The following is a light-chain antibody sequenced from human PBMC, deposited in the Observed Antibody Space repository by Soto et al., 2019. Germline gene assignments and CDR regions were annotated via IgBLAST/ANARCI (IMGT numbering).Light chain of an antibody. V-gene: IGKV1-5*01. CDR1: HSISSW. Sequence: DIQMTQSPSTLSASVGDRVTITCRASHSISSWLAWYQQKPGKAPKLLIYYASSLESGVPSRFSGSGSGTEFTLTISSLQLDDFATYYCQQYNSYSWTFGQGTKVDIK. J-gene: IGKJ1*01. CDR3: QQYNSYSWT. CDR2: YAS.